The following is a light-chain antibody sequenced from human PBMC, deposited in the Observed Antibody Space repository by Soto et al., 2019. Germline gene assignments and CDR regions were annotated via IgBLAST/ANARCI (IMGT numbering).Light chain of an antibody. V-gene: IGKV1-39*01. CDR3: QQSYSTPWT. J-gene: IGKJ1*01. CDR1: QSISSY. CDR2: AAS. Sequence: DIPMTQSPSSLSASVGDRVTITCRASQSISSYLNWDQQKPGKAPKLLIYAASSLQSGVPSRFSGSGSGTDFTLTISSLQPEDFATYYCQQSYSTPWTFGPGTKVAIK.